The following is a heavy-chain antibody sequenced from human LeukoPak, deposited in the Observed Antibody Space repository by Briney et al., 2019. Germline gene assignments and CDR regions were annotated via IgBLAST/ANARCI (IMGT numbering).Heavy chain of an antibody. CDR3: VKDGEWTFDV. Sequence: GGSLRLSCAASGFTFTTSGMHWVRQAPGEGLEWVAFIGRDKNTKYYADSVKGRFTISGDSSYNTAFLQVNSLRTEDTALYYCVKDGEWTFDVWGQGTMVTVSS. J-gene: IGHJ3*01. CDR2: IGRDKNTK. D-gene: IGHD3-3*01. V-gene: IGHV3-30*02. CDR1: GFTFTTSG.